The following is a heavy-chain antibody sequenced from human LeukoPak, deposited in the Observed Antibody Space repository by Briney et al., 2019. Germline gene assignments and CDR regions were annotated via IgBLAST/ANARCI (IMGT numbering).Heavy chain of an antibody. CDR3: AKSPLYCSGGSCYPGSMFG. CDR1: GFTFSSYA. J-gene: IGHJ4*02. Sequence: GGSLRLSCAASGFTFSSYAMSWVSQAPGKRLEWVSAISGSGGSTYYADSVKGRFTISRDNSKNTLYLQMNSLRAEDTAVYYCAKSPLYCSGGSCYPGSMFGWGQGTLVTVSS. CDR2: ISGSGGST. V-gene: IGHV3-23*01. D-gene: IGHD2-15*01.